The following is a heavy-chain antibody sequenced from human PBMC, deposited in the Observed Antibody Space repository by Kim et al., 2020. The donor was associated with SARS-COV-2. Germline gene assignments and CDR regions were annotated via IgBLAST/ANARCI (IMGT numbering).Heavy chain of an antibody. V-gene: IGHV4-34*01. Sequence: PSLQSRVTISVDPTKTKFSLKLSSVTAADTAVYYCARFCSGGSCLLSYFDYWGQGTLVTVSS. J-gene: IGHJ4*02. CDR3: ARFCSGGSCLLSYFDY. D-gene: IGHD2-15*01.